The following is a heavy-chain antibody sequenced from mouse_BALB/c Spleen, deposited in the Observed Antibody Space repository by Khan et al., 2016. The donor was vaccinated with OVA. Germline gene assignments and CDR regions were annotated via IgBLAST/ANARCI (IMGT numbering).Heavy chain of an antibody. D-gene: IGHD2-14*01. J-gene: IGHJ3*01. CDR3: ARNSYMYDFTY. CDR1: GFSLTTYG. V-gene: IGHV2-2*01. CDR2: IWSGGTT. Sequence: QVQLKQSGPGLVQPSQSLSITCTVSGFSLTTYGIHWVRQSPGKGLEWLGVIWSGGTTDYNAPFISRLNITKDNSKSQVFFTMKSLQTDDTGMSYCARNSYMYDFTYWGQGTLVTVSA.